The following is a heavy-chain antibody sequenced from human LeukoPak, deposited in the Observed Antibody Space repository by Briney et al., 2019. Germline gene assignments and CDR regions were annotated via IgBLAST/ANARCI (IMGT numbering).Heavy chain of an antibody. CDR2: IYHSGST. CDR3: ATNYGSGSYYILVY. V-gene: IGHV4-38-2*01. CDR1: GYSISSGYY. D-gene: IGHD3-10*01. J-gene: IGHJ4*02. Sequence: SETLSLTCAVSGYSISSGYYWGWIRQPPGKGLEGIGNIYHSGSTYYNPSLKSRVTISLDTSKNQFSLKLSSVTAADTAVYYCATNYGSGSYYILVYWGQGTLVTVSS.